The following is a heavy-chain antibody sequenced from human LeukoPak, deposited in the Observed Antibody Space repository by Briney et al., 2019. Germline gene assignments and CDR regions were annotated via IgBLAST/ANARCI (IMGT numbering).Heavy chain of an antibody. CDR2: IYYSGST. Sequence: SQTLSLTCTVSGGSISSGDYYWSWIRQLPGKGLEWIGYIYYSGSTYYNPSLKSRVTISVDTSKNQFSLKLSSVTAADTAVYYCAREDIVLGMDVWGQGTTVTVSS. V-gene: IGHV4-30-4*01. CDR1: GGSISSGDYY. J-gene: IGHJ6*02. D-gene: IGHD2-8*02. CDR3: AREDIVLGMDV.